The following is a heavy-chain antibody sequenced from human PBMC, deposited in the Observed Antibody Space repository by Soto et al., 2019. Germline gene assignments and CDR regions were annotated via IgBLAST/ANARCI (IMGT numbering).Heavy chain of an antibody. D-gene: IGHD3-10*01. V-gene: IGHV4-39*01. CDR3: GRLTGGYYFDY. CDR1: GGSISSSSYY. J-gene: IGHJ4*02. Sequence: PEETLSLTCTVSGGSISSSSYYWGWIRQPPGKGLEWIGSIYYSGSTYYNPSLKSRVTISVDTSKNQFSLKLSSVTAADTAVYYCGRLTGGYYFDYWGQGTLVTVSS. CDR2: IYYSGST.